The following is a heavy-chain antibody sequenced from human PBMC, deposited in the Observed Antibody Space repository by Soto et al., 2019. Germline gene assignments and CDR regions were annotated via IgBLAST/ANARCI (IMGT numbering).Heavy chain of an antibody. CDR2: VWYDGGNK. V-gene: IGHV3-33*01. J-gene: IGHJ6*01. CDR1: GFTFSSYG. D-gene: IGHD5-12*01. CDR3: VRSAGYSGNDYASYYGKDV. Sequence: QVQLVESGGGVVQPGRSLRLSCEASGFTFSSYGMHWVRQAPGKGLEWVALVWYDGGNKYYADSVKGRFTISRDNSKNKLYLHMHSLRDEDTAVYYCVRSAGYSGNDYASYYGKDVWGPGPTVPVSS.